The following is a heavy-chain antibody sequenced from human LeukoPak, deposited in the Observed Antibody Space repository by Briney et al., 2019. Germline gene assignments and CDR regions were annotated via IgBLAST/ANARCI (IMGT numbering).Heavy chain of an antibody. CDR3: ATSIGSGSYYTPFDY. CDR2: INPSGGST. CDR1: GYTFTIYC. J-gene: IGHJ4*02. Sequence: ASVKVSFKASGYTFTIYCMHWVRQAPGQGLEWMGIINPSGGSTSYAQKFQGRVTMTRDTSTSTVYMELSSLRSEDTAVYYCATSIGSGSYYTPFDYWGQGTLVTVSS. V-gene: IGHV1-46*01. D-gene: IGHD3-10*01.